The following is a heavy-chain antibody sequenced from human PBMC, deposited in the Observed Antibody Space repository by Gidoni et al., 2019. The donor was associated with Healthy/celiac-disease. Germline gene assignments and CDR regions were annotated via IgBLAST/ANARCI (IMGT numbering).Heavy chain of an antibody. Sequence: QVQLVQSGAEVKKPGSSVKVSCKAYGGTFSSYAISWVRQAPGQGLEWMGGIIPILGTANYDQKFQGRVTITADKSTGTAYMELSSLRSEDTAVYYCARASPIQLWLPVDYWGQGTLVTVSS. D-gene: IGHD5-18*01. CDR3: ARASPIQLWLPVDY. CDR1: GGTFSSYA. J-gene: IGHJ4*02. V-gene: IGHV1-69*06. CDR2: IIPILGTA.